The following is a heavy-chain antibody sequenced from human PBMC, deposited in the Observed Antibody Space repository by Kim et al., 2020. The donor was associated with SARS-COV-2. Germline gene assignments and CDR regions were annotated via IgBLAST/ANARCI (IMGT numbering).Heavy chain of an antibody. CDR3: TTGAGYYFDI. CDR2: GTT. D-gene: IGHD5-12*01. J-gene: IGHJ2*01. Sequence: GTTDYVTPVKGRFTISREDSKNPVYLQMNSLKTEDTGVYYCTTGAGYYFDIWGRGTLVTVSS. V-gene: IGHV3-15*01.